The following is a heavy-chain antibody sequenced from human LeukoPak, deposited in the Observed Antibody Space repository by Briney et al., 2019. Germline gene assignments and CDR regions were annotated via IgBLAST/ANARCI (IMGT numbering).Heavy chain of an antibody. Sequence: PGGSLRLSCAASGFTFSSYSMNWVRQAPGKGLEWVSSISSSSSYIYYADSVKGRFTISRDNAKNSLYLQMNSLRAEDTAVYYCAREEGYCSGGSCQPLYYYGMDVWGQGTTVTVSS. CDR2: ISSSSSYI. V-gene: IGHV3-21*01. CDR3: AREEGYCSGGSCQPLYYYGMDV. D-gene: IGHD2-15*01. J-gene: IGHJ6*02. CDR1: GFTFSSYS.